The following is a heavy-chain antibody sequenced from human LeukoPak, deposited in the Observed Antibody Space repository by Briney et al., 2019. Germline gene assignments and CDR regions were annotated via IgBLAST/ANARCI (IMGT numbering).Heavy chain of an antibody. V-gene: IGHV1-18*01. CDR3: ARAATYYYYYGMDV. CDR2: ISAYNGNT. CDR1: GYTFTSYG. Sequence: ASVKVSCKASGYTFTSYGISWVRQAPGQGLEWMEWISAYNGNTNYAQKLQGRVTMTTDTSTSTAYMELRSLRSDDTAVYYCARAATYYYYYGMDVWGQGTTVTVSS. J-gene: IGHJ6*02. D-gene: IGHD2-15*01.